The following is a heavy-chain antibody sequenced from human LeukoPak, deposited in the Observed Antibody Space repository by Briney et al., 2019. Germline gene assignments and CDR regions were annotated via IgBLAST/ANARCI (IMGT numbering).Heavy chain of an antibody. CDR3: ARDKDSIVVVPAAMGY. V-gene: IGHV1-2*02. CDR2: INPNSGGT. Sequence: GASVKVSCKASGYTFTGYYMHWVRQAPGQGLEWMGWINPNSGGTNYAQKFQGRVTMTRDTSISTAYMELSRLRSDDTAVYYCARDKDSIVVVPAAMGYWGQGTLVTVSS. CDR1: GYTFTGYY. D-gene: IGHD2-2*01. J-gene: IGHJ4*02.